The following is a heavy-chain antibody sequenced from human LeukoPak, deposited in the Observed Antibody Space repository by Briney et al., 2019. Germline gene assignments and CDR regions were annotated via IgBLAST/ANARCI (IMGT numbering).Heavy chain of an antibody. CDR2: MNPNSGNT. CDR3: ARISSYDSSGRV. V-gene: IGHV1-8*02. Sequence: APVKVSCKASGYTFTSYDINWVRQATGQGLEWMGWMNPNSGNTGYAQKFQGRVTMTRNTSISTAYMELSSLRSEDMAVYYCARISSYDSSGRVWGQGTTVTVSS. D-gene: IGHD3-22*01. J-gene: IGHJ6*02. CDR1: GYTFTSYD.